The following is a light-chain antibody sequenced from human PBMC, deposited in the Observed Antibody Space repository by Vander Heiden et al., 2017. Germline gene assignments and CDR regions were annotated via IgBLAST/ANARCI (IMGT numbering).Light chain of an antibody. Sequence: DIQMTQSPSSLSASVGDRVPITRPASQSISSYLTWYQQKPGKAPRLLIYAASSLQSGVPSRFSGSGSGTDFTLTISSLQPEDFATYYCQQSYSTPVAFGQGTKVEIK. CDR1: QSISSY. CDR2: AAS. J-gene: IGKJ1*01. CDR3: QQSYSTPVA. V-gene: IGKV1-39*01.